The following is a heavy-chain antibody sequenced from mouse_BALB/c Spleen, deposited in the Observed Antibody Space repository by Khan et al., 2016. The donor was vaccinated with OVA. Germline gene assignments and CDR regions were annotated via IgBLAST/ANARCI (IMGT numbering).Heavy chain of an antibody. Sequence: QVQLKESGPGLVAPSQSLSITCTISGFSLTNYGVHWVRQPPGKGLEWLVVIWSDGSTTYNSALKSRLTISKDNSESQVFLKMNSLQTDDIAMYFCARQPYYHYNIMDYWGQGTSVTVSS. CDR3: ARQPYYHYNIMDY. CDR1: GFSLTNYG. J-gene: IGHJ4*01. V-gene: IGHV2-6-1*01. D-gene: IGHD2-10*01. CDR2: IWSDGST.